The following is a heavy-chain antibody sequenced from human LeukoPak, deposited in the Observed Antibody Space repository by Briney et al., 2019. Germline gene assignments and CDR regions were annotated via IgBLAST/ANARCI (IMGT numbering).Heavy chain of an antibody. CDR3: ARGSFYAFDI. CDR2: IQQDGSEK. Sequence: PGGSLRLSCAASGFSFSGYGMHWVRQAPGKGLEWVADIQQDGSEKYYVDSVRGRFTISRDNAKNLLFLQMNSLRAEDTAVYYCARGSFYAFDIWGRGTLVTVSS. J-gene: IGHJ3*02. V-gene: IGHV3-7*04. CDR1: GFSFSGYG.